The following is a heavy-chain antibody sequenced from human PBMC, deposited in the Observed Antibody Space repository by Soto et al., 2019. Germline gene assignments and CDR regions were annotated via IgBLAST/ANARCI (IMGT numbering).Heavy chain of an antibody. CDR1: GYTFTSYA. CDR3: ARASYDILTGYYRSYYYGMDV. V-gene: IGHV1-3*01. J-gene: IGHJ6*02. CDR2: INAGNGNT. Sequence: ASVKVSCKASGYTFTSYAMHWVRQAPGQRLEWMGWINAGNGNTKYSQKFQGRVTITRDTSASTAYMELSSLRSEDTAVYYCARASYDILTGYYRSYYYGMDVWGQGTTVTVSS. D-gene: IGHD3-9*01.